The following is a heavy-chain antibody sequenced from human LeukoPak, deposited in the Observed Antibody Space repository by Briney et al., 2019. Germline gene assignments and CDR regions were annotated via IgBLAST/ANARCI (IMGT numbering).Heavy chain of an antibody. V-gene: IGHV3-53*05. CDR2: LYPGGKT. Sequence: PGGSLRLSCAASGFTFSTYWMNWVRQAPGKGLEFVSALYPGGKTYYADSVKGRFTISSDTSKNTVDVQMTSLRTEDTAIYYCTRNRVADTTEFVYWGQGTRVTVSS. CDR1: GFTFSTYW. J-gene: IGHJ4*02. D-gene: IGHD6-19*01. CDR3: TRNRVADTTEFVY.